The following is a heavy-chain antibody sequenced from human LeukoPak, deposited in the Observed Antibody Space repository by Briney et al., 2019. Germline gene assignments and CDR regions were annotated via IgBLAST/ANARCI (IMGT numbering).Heavy chain of an antibody. V-gene: IGHV3-7*01. CDR1: GFTFGKYW. CDR2: IKLDGSEK. Sequence: PGGSLRLSCVASGFTFGKYWMSWVRQAPGKGLEWVANIKLDGSEKNYVDSVKGRFTISRDNAKNSLYLQMNSLRAEDTAVYYCARDQDSSGYYYTYFDYWGQGTLVTVSS. CDR3: ARDQDSSGYYYTYFDY. D-gene: IGHD3-22*01. J-gene: IGHJ4*02.